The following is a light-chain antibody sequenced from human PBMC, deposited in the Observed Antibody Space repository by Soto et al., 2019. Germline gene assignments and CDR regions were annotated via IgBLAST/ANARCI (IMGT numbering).Light chain of an antibody. Sequence: DIQMTQSPSTLSASVGDRVTITCWASQSISSWLAWYQQKPGKAPKLLIYDASSLESGVPSRFSGSGSGTEFTLTISSLQPDDFATYYCQQYNSYLALTFGGGTKVEIK. CDR2: DAS. CDR3: QQYNSYLALT. V-gene: IGKV1-5*01. J-gene: IGKJ4*01. CDR1: QSISSW.